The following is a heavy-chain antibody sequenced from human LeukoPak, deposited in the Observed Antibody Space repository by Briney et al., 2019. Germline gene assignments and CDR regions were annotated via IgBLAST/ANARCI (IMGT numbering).Heavy chain of an antibody. CDR1: GFSFRSYA. Sequence: GGSLRLSCAASGFSFRSYAMMWVRQAPGKGLEWVSAIAGGGGNIWYADSVKGRFTISRDNSKDTLYLQMNSLSVDDTAVYFCAKIRAGDYYYFYGMDIWGQGTAVTVSS. V-gene: IGHV3-23*01. CDR3: AKIRAGDYYYFYGMDI. D-gene: IGHD7-27*01. CDR2: IAGGGGNI. J-gene: IGHJ6*02.